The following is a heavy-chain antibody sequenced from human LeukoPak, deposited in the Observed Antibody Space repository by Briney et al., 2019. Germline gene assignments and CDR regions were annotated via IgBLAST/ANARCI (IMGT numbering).Heavy chain of an antibody. CDR3: ARHDYIVGATLDY. Sequence: SETLSLTCTVSGGSISSYYWSWIRQPPGKGLEWIGYIYYSGSTNYNPSLESRVTISVDTSKNQFSLKLSSVTAADTAVYYCARHDYIVGATLDYWGQGTLVTVSS. CDR1: GGSISSYY. D-gene: IGHD1-26*01. CDR2: IYYSGST. V-gene: IGHV4-59*08. J-gene: IGHJ4*02.